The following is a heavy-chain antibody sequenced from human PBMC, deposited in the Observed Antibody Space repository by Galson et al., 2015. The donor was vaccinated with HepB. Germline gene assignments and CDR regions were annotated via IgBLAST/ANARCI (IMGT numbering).Heavy chain of an antibody. CDR3: ARVPYDFWSGRTLDY. D-gene: IGHD3-3*01. J-gene: IGHJ4*02. CDR2: ISAYNGNT. V-gene: IGHV1-18*01. CDR1: GYTFTSYG. Sequence: SVKVSCKASGYTFTSYGISWVRQAPGQGLEWMGWISAYNGNTNYAQKLQGRVTMTTDTSTSTAYMELRSLRSDDTAVYYCARVPYDFWSGRTLDYWGQGTLVTVSS.